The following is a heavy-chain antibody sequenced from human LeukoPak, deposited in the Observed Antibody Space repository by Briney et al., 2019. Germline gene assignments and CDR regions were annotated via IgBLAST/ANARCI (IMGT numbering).Heavy chain of an antibody. J-gene: IGHJ4*02. CDR2: IRGSGEST. D-gene: IGHD3-16*02. CDR1: EFTLSTYA. Sequence: GGSLRLSCAASEFTLSTYAMRWGRHAPGKGLGWVSAIRGSGESTYYADTVRGRFYISRDNSKNTLYLQMNSLRAEDTAVYYCAEGLDDYIWGSYRYTFFDSWGQGTLVTVSS. V-gene: IGHV3-23*01. CDR3: AEGLDDYIWGSYRYTFFDS.